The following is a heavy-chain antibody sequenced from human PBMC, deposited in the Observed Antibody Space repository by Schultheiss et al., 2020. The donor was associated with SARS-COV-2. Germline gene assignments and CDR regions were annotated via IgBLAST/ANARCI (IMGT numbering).Heavy chain of an antibody. J-gene: IGHJ4*02. CDR2: ISAYNGNT. V-gene: IGHV1-18*01. CDR3: ARGVDTAMDFDY. Sequence: ASVKVSCKASGGTFSSYAISWVRQAPGQGLEWMGWISAYNGNTNYAQKLQGRVTMTTDTSTSTAYMELRSLRSEDTAVYYCARGVDTAMDFDYWGQGTLVTVSS. CDR1: GGTFSSYA. D-gene: IGHD5-18*01.